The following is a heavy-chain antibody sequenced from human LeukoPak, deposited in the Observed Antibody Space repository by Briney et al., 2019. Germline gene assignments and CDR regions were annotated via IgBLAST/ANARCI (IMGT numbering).Heavy chain of an antibody. CDR1: GFTFSSYS. V-gene: IGHV3-21*01. D-gene: IGHD4-17*01. J-gene: IGHJ6*03. CDR2: ISSSSSYI. Sequence: GGSLRLSCAASGFTFSSYSMNWVRQAPGKGLEWVSSISSSSSYIYYADSVKGRFTISRDNAKNSLYLQMNSLRAEDTAVYYCAREDRGTVTNYYYMDVWGKGTTVTVSS. CDR3: AREDRGTVTNYYYMDV.